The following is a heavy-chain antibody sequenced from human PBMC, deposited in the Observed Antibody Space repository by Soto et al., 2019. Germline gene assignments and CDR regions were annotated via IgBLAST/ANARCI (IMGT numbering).Heavy chain of an antibody. V-gene: IGHV3-21*06. CDR1: GFTFSSFD. Sequence: GSLRLSCATSGFTFSSFDMDWVRQAPGKGLEWVSSIHRASTYIYYADSVRGQFTISRDNAKSSLYLQMNSLTVEDTAVYYCARRAATTYHFFDYWGQGALVTVSS. D-gene: IGHD1-1*01. CDR2: IHRASTYI. CDR3: ARRAATTYHFFDY. J-gene: IGHJ4*02.